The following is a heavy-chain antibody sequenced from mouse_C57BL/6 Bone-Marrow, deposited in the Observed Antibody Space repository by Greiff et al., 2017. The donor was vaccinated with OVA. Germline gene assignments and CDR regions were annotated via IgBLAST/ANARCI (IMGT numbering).Heavy chain of an antibody. V-gene: IGHV1-69*01. J-gene: IGHJ2*01. D-gene: IGHD1-1*01. CDR2: IDPSDSYT. CDR1: GYTFTSYW. Sequence: QVQLQQPGAELVMPGASVKLSCKASGYTFTSYWMHWVKQRPEQGLEWIGEIDPSDSYTNYNQKFKGKSTLTVDKSSSTAYMPLSSLTSEDSAVYYCAREGIYYYGSSRFDYWGQGTTLTVSS. CDR3: AREGIYYYGSSRFDY.